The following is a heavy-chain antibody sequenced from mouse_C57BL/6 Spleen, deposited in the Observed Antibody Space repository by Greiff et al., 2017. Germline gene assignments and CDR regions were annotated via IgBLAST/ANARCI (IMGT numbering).Heavy chain of an antibody. CDR3: ARSRDYFDY. J-gene: IGHJ2*01. CDR1: GYTFTDYY. Sequence: QVQLQQSGPELVKPGASVKISCKASGYTFTDYYINWVKQRPGQGLEWIGWIFTGSGSTYYNEKFKGKATLTVDKSSSTASMLLSSRTSEDSAVYFCARSRDYFDYWGQGTTLTVYS. CDR2: IFTGSGST. V-gene: IGHV1-75*01.